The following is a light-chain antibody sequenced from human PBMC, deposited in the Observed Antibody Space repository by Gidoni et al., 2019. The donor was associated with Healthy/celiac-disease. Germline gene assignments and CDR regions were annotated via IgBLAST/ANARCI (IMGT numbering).Light chain of an antibody. Sequence: QSVLTQPPSASGTPGPGVTISCSGSSSNIGSNTVNWYQQLPGTAPKLLIYRNNQRPSGVPDRFSGSKSGTSASLAIIGLQSEDEADYYCAAWDDSLNGLVFGGGTKLTVL. CDR2: RNN. CDR1: SSNIGSNT. J-gene: IGLJ2*01. CDR3: AAWDDSLNGLV. V-gene: IGLV1-44*01.